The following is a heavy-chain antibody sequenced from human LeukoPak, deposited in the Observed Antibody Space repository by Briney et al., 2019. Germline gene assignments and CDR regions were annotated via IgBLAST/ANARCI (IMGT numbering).Heavy chain of an antibody. J-gene: IGHJ4*02. V-gene: IGHV3-74*01. CDR2: TNSDGSST. D-gene: IGHD1-26*01. CDR1: GFTFSSSW. Sequence: PGGSLRLSCAASGFTFSSSWMHWVRQAPGKGLVWVSRTNSDGSSTSYADSVKGRFTTSRDNAKNTLYLQMSSLRADDTAVYYCTRGGSYPFDYWGQGTLVTVSS. CDR3: TRGGSYPFDY.